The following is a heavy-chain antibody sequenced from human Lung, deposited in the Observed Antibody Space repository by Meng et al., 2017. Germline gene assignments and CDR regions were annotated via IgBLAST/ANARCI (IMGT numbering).Heavy chain of an antibody. CDR2: ISSTGDST. CDR3: AKEAAMAS. Sequence: LESGGGMVQPGCSLTPSCAASGFTFTAFSRTWVRQAPGKGLEWVSTISSTGDSTFYPDSVKGRFIVSRDNSKNTLYLQMNSLRAEDTAIYYCAKEAAMASWGQGTLVTVSS. CDR1: GFTFTAFS. D-gene: IGHD5-18*01. V-gene: IGHV3-23*01. J-gene: IGHJ5*02.